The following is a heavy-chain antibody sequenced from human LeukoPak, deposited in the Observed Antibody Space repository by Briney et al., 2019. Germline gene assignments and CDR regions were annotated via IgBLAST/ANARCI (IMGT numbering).Heavy chain of an antibody. J-gene: IGHJ4*02. CDR2: IYYSGST. V-gene: IGHV4-59*12. CDR3: ARDADRSVGY. Sequence: SETLSLTCTVSGGSISSYYWSWVRQPPGRGLEWIGYIYYSGSTNYNPSLKSRATISVDTSKNQFSLKLSSVTAADTAVYYCARDADRSVGYWGQGTLVTVSS. CDR1: GGSISSYY.